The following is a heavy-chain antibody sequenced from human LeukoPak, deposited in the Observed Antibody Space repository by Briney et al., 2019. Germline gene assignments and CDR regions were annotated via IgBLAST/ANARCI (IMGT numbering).Heavy chain of an antibody. V-gene: IGHV3-43*02. CDR3: AKEGLIAAAGSFDY. J-gene: IGHJ4*02. CDR2: YRGDGGST. Sequence: PGGALSLSCAASVLTFDDYHMHGARRAPGRGVEWVSLYRGDGGSTYYAHAVKGRFPISRDNSKTSLYLQMNSLRTEDTALYYCAKEGLIAAAGSFDYWGQGTLVTVSS. CDR1: VLTFDDYH. D-gene: IGHD6-13*01.